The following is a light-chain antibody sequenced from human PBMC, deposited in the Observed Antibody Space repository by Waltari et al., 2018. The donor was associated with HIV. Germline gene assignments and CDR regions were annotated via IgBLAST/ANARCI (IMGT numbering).Light chain of an antibody. CDR1: QSLLHSNGNNY. CDR2: LAS. V-gene: IGKV2-28*01. CDR3: MQSLQTPRT. Sequence: IVMTQYPLSLPVSPGEPASIYCRSNQSLLHSNGNNYLDWYLHKSGQSPKLVIYLASIRASGVPDRVSGSGSGTDFTLKFSRVEAEDVGVYYCMQSLQTPRTFGGGTNVQIK. J-gene: IGKJ4*01.